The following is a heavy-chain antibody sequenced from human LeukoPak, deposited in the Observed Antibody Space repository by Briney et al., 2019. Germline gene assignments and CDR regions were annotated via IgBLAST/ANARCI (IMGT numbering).Heavy chain of an antibody. Sequence: PGGSLRLSCAASGFTFSSYSMNWVRQAPGKGLEWVSSISSSSSYIYYADSVKGRFTISRDNAKNSLYLQMNSLRAEDTAVYYCARGGSGWNEAYYYYYGMDVWGQGTTVTVSS. CDR3: ARGGSGWNEAYYYYYGMDV. CDR2: ISSSSSYI. J-gene: IGHJ6*02. CDR1: GFTFSSYS. D-gene: IGHD6-19*01. V-gene: IGHV3-21*01.